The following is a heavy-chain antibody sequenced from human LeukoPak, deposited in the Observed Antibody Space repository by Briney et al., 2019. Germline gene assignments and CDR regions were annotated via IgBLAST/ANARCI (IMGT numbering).Heavy chain of an antibody. CDR1: GYTFTSYG. V-gene: IGHV1-18*01. CDR3: ARGGGAYYYDSSGYFLRDDY. J-gene: IGHJ4*02. Sequence: ASVKVSSKASGYTFTSYGISWVRQAPGQGLEWMGWISAYNGNTNYAQKLQGRVTMTTDTSTSTAYMELRSLRSDDTAVYYCARGGGAYYYDSSGYFLRDDYWGQGTLVTVSS. D-gene: IGHD3-22*01. CDR2: ISAYNGNT.